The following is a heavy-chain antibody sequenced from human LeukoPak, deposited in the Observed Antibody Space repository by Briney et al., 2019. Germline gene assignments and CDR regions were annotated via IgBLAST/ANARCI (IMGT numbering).Heavy chain of an antibody. V-gene: IGHV4-39*01. CDR3: ALDPLVVPSAIHPWGYFDY. Sequence: SETLSLTCTVSGGSISSGGYYWSWIRQPPGKGLEWIGTIYYSGITYYNPSLKSRVTISVDTSKNQFSLKLSSVTVADTAVYYCALDPLVVPSAIHPWGYFDYWGQGTLVTVSS. CDR2: IYYSGIT. D-gene: IGHD2-2*02. CDR1: GGSISSGGYY. J-gene: IGHJ4*02.